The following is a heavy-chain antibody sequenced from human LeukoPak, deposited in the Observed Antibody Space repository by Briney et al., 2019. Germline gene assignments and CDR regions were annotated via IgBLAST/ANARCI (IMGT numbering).Heavy chain of an antibody. CDR3: ARGRVADY. D-gene: IGHD2-21*01. V-gene: IGHV4-34*01. CDR1: GGSFSDYY. Sequence: SETLSLTCAVYGGSFSDYYWSWIRQPPGKGLEWIGEINHSGSTNYNPSLKSRVTISVDTSKNQFSLKLSSVTAADTAVYYCARGRVADYWGQGTLVTVSS. CDR2: INHSGST. J-gene: IGHJ4*02.